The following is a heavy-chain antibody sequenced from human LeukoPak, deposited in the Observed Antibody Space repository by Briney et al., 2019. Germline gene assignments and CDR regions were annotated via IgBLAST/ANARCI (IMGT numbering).Heavy chain of an antibody. CDR1: GFTFSSYS. V-gene: IGHV3-21*01. CDR2: ISSSSSYI. CDR3: ARDLIHITHNDY. D-gene: IGHD3-10*01. Sequence: PGRSLRLSCAASGFTFSSYSMNWVRQAPGKGLEWVSSISSSSSYIYYADSVKGRFTISRDNAKNSLYLQMNSLRAEDTAVYYCARDLIHITHNDYWGQGTLVTVSS. J-gene: IGHJ4*02.